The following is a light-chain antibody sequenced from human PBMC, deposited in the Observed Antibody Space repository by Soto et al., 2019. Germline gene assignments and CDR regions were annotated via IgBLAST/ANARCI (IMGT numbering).Light chain of an antibody. J-gene: IGKJ4*01. CDR2: QAS. Sequence: DIQMTQSPSTLSVSVGDRVTISCRASQSISNWLAWYQQKPGKAPKLLIYQASSLESEVPSRFSGSGSGTEFTLTISSLQPDDFATYFCQQYDSYSLTFGGGTKVDIK. CDR3: QQYDSYSLT. V-gene: IGKV1-5*03. CDR1: QSISNW.